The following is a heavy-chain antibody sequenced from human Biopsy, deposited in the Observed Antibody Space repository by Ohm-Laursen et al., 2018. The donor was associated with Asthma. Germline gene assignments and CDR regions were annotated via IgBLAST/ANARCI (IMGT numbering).Heavy chain of an antibody. CDR2: LIPVLGTP. V-gene: IGHV1-69*13. CDR3: ARGYSGSDRIVYYYSGLGV. D-gene: IGHD5-12*01. CDR1: GDSFSNYA. Sequence: VKLSCKASGDSFSNYAISWVRQAPGQGLEWMGGLIPVLGTPDHAQMFEGRVTRTADESTSTAYMELSSLSSEDTAVYYCARGYSGSDRIVYYYSGLGVWGQGTLVTVSS. J-gene: IGHJ4*02.